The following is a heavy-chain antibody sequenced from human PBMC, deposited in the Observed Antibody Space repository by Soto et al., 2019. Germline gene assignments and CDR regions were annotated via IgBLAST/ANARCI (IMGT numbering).Heavy chain of an antibody. D-gene: IGHD3-22*01. CDR2: IRSKAYGGTT. Sequence: PGGSLRLSCTASGFTFGDYAMSWVRQAPGKGLEWVGFIRSKAYGGTTEYAASVNGRFTISRDDSKSIAYLQMNSLKNEDTAVYYCTSLYDSSGYYYDGVDFDIWGQGTMVNVSS. CDR3: TSLYDSSGYYYDGVDFDI. CDR1: GFTFGDYA. J-gene: IGHJ3*02. V-gene: IGHV3-49*04.